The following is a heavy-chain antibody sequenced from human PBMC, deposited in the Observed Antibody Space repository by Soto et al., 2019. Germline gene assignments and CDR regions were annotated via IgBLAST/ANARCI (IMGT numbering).Heavy chain of an antibody. Sequence: QVQLVESGGGVVQPGGSLRLSCAASGFTFSSYGMHWVRQAPGKGLEWVAVISYDGSNKYYADSVKGRFTISRDNSKNTLYLQMNSLRAEDTAVYYCAKSLRGGLFDYWGQGTLVTVSS. CDR1: GFTFSSYG. CDR2: ISYDGSNK. V-gene: IGHV3-30*18. J-gene: IGHJ4*02. D-gene: IGHD3-10*01. CDR3: AKSLRGGLFDY.